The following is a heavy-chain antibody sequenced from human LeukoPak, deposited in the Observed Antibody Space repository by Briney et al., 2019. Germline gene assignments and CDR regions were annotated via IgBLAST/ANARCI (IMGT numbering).Heavy chain of an antibody. CDR3: ARAILYCSGGSCYTFDP. Sequence: GGSLRLSCAASGFIFSNYALSWVRQAPGRGLEWVSGISASGGSTFYAGSVKGRFTISRDNSKNTLYPQMNSLTAEDTALYYCARAILYCSGGSCYTFDPWGQGTLVTVSS. CDR1: GFIFSNYA. J-gene: IGHJ5*02. CDR2: ISASGGST. V-gene: IGHV3-23*01. D-gene: IGHD2-15*01.